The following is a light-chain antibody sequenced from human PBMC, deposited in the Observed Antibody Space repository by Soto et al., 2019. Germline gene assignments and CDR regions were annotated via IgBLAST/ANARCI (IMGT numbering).Light chain of an antibody. CDR3: ASYTSARVRV. Sequence: QSALTQPASVSASPGQSITISCTGTSSDIGAYNSVSWYQQHPGKAPQLMNYDVSYRPSVISSRSSGSKSGNTAALTISGQQADDDDDYYCASYTSARVRVFGGGTKLTVL. J-gene: IGLJ2*01. CDR1: SSDIGAYNS. CDR2: DVS. V-gene: IGLV2-14*01.